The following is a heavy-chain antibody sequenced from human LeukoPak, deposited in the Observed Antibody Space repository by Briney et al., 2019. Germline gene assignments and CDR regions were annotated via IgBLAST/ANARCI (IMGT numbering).Heavy chain of an antibody. CDR3: ARVLTGLASRGYSYGYGVGY. D-gene: IGHD5-18*01. J-gene: IGHJ4*02. CDR1: GYTFTGYY. Sequence: GASVKVSCKASGYTFTGYYMHWVRQAPGQGLEWMGGINPHSGGTNYAQKFQGRVTMTRDTSISTAYMELSRLRSDDTAVYYCARVLTGLASRGYSYGYGVGYWGQGTLVTVSS. CDR2: INPHSGGT. V-gene: IGHV1-2*02.